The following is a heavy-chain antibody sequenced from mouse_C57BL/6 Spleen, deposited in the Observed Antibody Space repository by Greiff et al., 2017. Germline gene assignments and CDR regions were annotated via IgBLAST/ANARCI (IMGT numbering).Heavy chain of an antibody. J-gene: IGHJ4*01. V-gene: IGHV5-17*01. Sequence: EVHLVESGGGLVKPGGSLKLSCAASGFTFSDYGMHWVRQAPEKGLEWVAYISSGSSTIYYADTVKGRFTISRDNAKNTLFLQMTSLRSEDTAMYYCARTIYYDYPDYWGQGTSVTVSS. CDR1: GFTFSDYG. CDR3: ARTIYYDYPDY. CDR2: ISSGSSTI. D-gene: IGHD2-4*01.